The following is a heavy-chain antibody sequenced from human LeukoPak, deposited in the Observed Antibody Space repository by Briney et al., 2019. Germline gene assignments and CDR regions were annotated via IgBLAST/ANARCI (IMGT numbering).Heavy chain of an antibody. J-gene: IGHJ6*03. CDR1: GYSFTSYW. D-gene: IGHD4-11*01. V-gene: IGHV5-51*01. CDR3: ARQGVYSNYYYYYMDV. CDR2: IYPGDSDT. Sequence: GESLKISCKGSGYSFTSYWIGWVRQMPGKGLEWMGIIYPGDSDTRYSPSFQSQVTISADKSISTAYLQWSSLKASDTAMYYCARQGVYSNYYYYYMDVWGKGTTVTVSS.